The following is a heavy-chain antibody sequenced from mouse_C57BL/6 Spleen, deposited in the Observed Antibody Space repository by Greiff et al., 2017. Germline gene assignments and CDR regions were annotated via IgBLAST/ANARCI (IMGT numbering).Heavy chain of an antibody. CDR2: IDPEDGET. J-gene: IGHJ3*01. CDR3: ARGRFAY. CDR1: GFNIKDYY. Sequence: VQLQQSGAELVKPGASVQLSCTASGFNIKDYYMHWVEQRPEQGLEWIGRIDPEDGETKYAPKFQGTATITADPSSNTAYLHLRSLTSEDTAVYYCARGRFAYWGQGTLVTVSA. V-gene: IGHV14-2*01.